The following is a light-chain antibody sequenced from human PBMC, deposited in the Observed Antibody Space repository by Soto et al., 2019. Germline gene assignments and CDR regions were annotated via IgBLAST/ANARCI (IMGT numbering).Light chain of an antibody. V-gene: IGKV1-5*03. CDR2: TAS. CDR3: QQYNSYPWT. J-gene: IGKJ1*01. CDR1: QSISTW. Sequence: IQMTQSPSTLSASVGDRVTITCRASQSISTWLAWNQQKPGKAPKLLIYTASSLGSGVPSRFSGSGSGTEFTLTISSLQPDDFATYYCQQYNSYPWTFGHGSKVDIX.